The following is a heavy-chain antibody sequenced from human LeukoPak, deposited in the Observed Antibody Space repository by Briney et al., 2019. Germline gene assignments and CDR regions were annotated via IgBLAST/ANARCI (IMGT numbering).Heavy chain of an antibody. V-gene: IGHV3-48*03. D-gene: IGHD4-17*01. CDR1: GFTFSSYE. CDR3: ARDRYLSTGTDY. J-gene: IGHJ4*02. CDR2: ISSSGSTI. Sequence: PGGSLRLSCAASGFTFSSYEMNWVRQAPGKGLEWVSYISSSGSTIYYADSVKGRFTISRDNAKNSLYLQMNSLRTEDTAVYYCARDRYLSTGTDYWGQETLVTVS.